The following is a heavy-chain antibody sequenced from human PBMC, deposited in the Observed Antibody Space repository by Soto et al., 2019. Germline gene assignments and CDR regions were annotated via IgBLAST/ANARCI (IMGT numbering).Heavy chain of an antibody. Sequence: EVQLVETGGGLIQPGGSLSLSCAASGFTVSSKYMHWVRQAPGKGLEWVSLTYTGGNTYYADSVKGRFTVSRDNSKNTLYLHMNSLSAEDTAVYYCAREGYRYGLDYWGQGSLVTISS. D-gene: IGHD5-18*01. CDR3: AREGYRYGLDY. J-gene: IGHJ4*02. CDR1: GFTVSSKY. CDR2: TYTGGNT. V-gene: IGHV3-53*02.